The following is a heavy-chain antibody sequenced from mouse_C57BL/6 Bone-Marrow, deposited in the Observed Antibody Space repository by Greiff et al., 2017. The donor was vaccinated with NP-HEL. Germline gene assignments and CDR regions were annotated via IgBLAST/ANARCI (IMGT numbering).Heavy chain of an antibody. CDR2: IYPRSGNT. D-gene: IGHD1-1*01. CDR1: GYTFTSYG. V-gene: IGHV1-81*01. J-gene: IGHJ3*01. Sequence: QVQLQQSGAELARPGASVKLSCKASGYTFTSYGISWVKQRTGQGLEWIGEIYPRSGNTYYNEKLKGKATLTADKSSSTAYMELRSLTSEDSAVYFCARFGSYWGQGTLVTVSA. CDR3: ARFGSY.